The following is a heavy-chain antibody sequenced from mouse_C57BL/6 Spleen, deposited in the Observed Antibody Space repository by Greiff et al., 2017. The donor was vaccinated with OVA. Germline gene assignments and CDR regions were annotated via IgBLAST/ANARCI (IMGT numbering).Heavy chain of an antibody. Sequence: EVKLQESGGGLVKPGGSLKLSCAASGFTFSDYGMHWVRQAPEKGLEWVAYISSGSSTIYYADTVKGRFTISRDNAKNTLFLQMTSLRSEDTAMYYCASDYYGSSLFAYWGQGTLVTVSA. CDR3: ASDYYGSSLFAY. CDR2: ISSGSSTI. CDR1: GFTFSDYG. J-gene: IGHJ3*01. V-gene: IGHV5-17*01. D-gene: IGHD1-1*01.